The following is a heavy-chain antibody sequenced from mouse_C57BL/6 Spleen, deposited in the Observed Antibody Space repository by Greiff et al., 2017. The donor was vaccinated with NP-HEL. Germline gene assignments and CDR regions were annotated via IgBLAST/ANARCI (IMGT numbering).Heavy chain of an antibody. CDR1: GYTFTSYW. Sequence: QVQLQQPGAELVRPGSSVKLSCKASGYTFTSYWMDWVKQRPGQGLEWIGNIYPSDSETHYNQKFKDKATLTVDKSSSTAYTQLSSLTSEDSAVYYCARGWLPHWYFDVWGTGTTVTVSS. V-gene: IGHV1-61*01. D-gene: IGHD2-2*01. J-gene: IGHJ1*03. CDR3: ARGWLPHWYFDV. CDR2: IYPSDSET.